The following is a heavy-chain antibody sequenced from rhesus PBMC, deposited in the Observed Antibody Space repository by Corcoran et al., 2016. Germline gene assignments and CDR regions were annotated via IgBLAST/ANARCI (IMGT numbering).Heavy chain of an antibody. J-gene: IGHJ4*01. CDR3: ARRPVMYYYESSYDQTFDY. CDR1: GFSISTRGTG. CDR2: IYWDDDK. Sequence: QVPLKESGLALVKPTQTLTLTCTSSGFSISTRGTGVGGSRRLLGRALDWRALIYWDDDKYYSTALKSRLTISKDTSKNQVVLTMTNMDHVDTATYYCARRPVMYYYESSYDQTFDYWGQGVLVTVSS. V-gene: IGHV2-174*01. D-gene: IGHD3-28*01.